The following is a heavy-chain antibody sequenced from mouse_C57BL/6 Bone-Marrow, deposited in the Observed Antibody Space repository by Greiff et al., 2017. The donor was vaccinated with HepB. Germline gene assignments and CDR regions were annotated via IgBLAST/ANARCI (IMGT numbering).Heavy chain of an antibody. V-gene: IGHV5-17*01. CDR3: ASDGSSPYYYAMDY. J-gene: IGHJ4*01. CDR2: ISSGSSTI. D-gene: IGHD1-1*01. Sequence: EVQGVESGGGLVKPGGSLKLSCAASGFTFSDYGMHWVRQAPEKGLEWVAYISSGSSTIYYADTVKGRFTISRDNAKNTLFLQMTSLRSEDTAMYYCASDGSSPYYYAMDYWGQGTSVTVSS. CDR1: GFTFSDYG.